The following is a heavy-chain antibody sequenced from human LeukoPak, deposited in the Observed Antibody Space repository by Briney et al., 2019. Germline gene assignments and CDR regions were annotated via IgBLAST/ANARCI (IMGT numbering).Heavy chain of an antibody. CDR3: ARHAVWFGRNFDY. D-gene: IGHD3-10*01. Sequence: PSETLSLTCAVYGGSFSGYYWSWIRQPPGKGLEWIGETNHSGSTNYNPSLKSRVTISVDTSKNQFSLKLSSVTAADTAVYYCARHAVWFGRNFDYWGQGTLVTVSS. CDR2: TNHSGST. J-gene: IGHJ4*02. CDR1: GGSFSGYY. V-gene: IGHV4-34*01.